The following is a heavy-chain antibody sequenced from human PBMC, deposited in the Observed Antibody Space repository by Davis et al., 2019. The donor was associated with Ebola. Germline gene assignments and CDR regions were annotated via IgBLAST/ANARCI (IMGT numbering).Heavy chain of an antibody. CDR3: ARALARAAAGWFDP. D-gene: IGHD6-13*01. V-gene: IGHV1-18*04. Sequence: ASVKVSCKASGYTFTSYGISWVRQAPGQGLEWMGWISAYNGNTNYAQKLQGRVTMTTDTSTSTAYMELRSLRSDDTAVYYCARALARAAAGWFDPWGQGTLVTVSS. CDR2: ISAYNGNT. CDR1: GYTFTSYG. J-gene: IGHJ5*02.